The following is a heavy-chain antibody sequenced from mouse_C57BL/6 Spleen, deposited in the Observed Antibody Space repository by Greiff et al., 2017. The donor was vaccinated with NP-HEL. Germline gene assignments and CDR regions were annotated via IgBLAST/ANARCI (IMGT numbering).Heavy chain of an antibody. V-gene: IGHV1-64*01. Sequence: QVQLQQPGAELVKPGASVKLSCKASGYTFTNYWMHWVKQRPGQGLEWIGMIHPNSGSTNYNEKFKSKATLTVDKSSSTAYMQLSSLTSEDSAVYYWARKNYDYPFAYWGQGTLVTVSA. CDR3: ARKNYDYPFAY. CDR2: IHPNSGST. J-gene: IGHJ3*01. CDR1: GYTFTNYW. D-gene: IGHD2-4*01.